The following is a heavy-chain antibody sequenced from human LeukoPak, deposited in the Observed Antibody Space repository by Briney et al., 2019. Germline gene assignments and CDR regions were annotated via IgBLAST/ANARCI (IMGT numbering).Heavy chain of an antibody. Sequence: SETLSLTCAVYGGIFNGYYWSWIRQPPGKGLEWIGEFNGSGTTNYNPTLKSRVTISVDTSKSQVSLKLTSVTAADTAVFYCARGRFGNPLQLQPRRPFDMWGQGTVVTVSS. J-gene: IGHJ3*02. V-gene: IGHV4-34*01. CDR2: FNGSGTT. CDR1: GGIFNGYY. D-gene: IGHD1-1*01. CDR3: ARGRFGNPLQLQPRRPFDM.